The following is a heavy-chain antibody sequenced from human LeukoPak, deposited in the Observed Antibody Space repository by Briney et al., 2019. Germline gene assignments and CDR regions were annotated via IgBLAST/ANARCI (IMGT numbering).Heavy chain of an antibody. CDR3: ARDNVIYYYDSSGYYPLDY. Sequence: GGSLRLSCAASGFTFSSYWMSWVRQAPGKGLEWVANIKQDGSEKYYVDSVKGRFTISRDNAKNSPYLQMNSLRAEDTAVYYCARDNVIYYYDSSGYYPLDYWGQGTLVTVSS. V-gene: IGHV3-7*01. D-gene: IGHD3-22*01. CDR2: IKQDGSEK. J-gene: IGHJ4*02. CDR1: GFTFSSYW.